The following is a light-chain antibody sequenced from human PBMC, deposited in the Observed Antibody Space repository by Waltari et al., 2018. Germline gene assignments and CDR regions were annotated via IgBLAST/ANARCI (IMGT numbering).Light chain of an antibody. CDR2: RAS. CDR1: QSIDTW. V-gene: IGKV1-5*03. CDR3: QQYNSDSRT. J-gene: IGKJ1*01. Sequence: DIQMTPSPSTPSASVGDSVIIPCRASQSIDTWLAWYQQKPGKAPKLLIYRASSLESGVPSRFSGSGSGTEFTLTISSLQPDDSATYYCQQYNSDSRTFGQGTKVEIK.